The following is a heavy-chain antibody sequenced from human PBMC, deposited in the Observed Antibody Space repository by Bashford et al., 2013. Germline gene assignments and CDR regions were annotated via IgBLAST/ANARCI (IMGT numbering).Heavy chain of an antibody. CDR3: AAAPLTHNYYSTEWTS. CDR2: ISASGGHT. J-gene: IGHJ6*02. CDR1: GLTFSSYA. Sequence: GSLRLSCAVSGLTFSSYAMTWVRQAPGKGLEWVSTISASGGHTYYADSVKGRFTISRDNSKNTLYLQMNSLRAEDTALYYCAAAPLTHNYYSTEWTSGAKGPRSPSP. D-gene: IGHD4-23*01. V-gene: IGHV3-23*01.